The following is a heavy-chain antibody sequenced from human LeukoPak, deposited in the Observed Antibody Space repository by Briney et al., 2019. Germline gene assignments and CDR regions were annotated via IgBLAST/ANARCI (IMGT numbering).Heavy chain of an antibody. CDR1: GGSISSYY. V-gene: IGHV4-59*01. CDR2: IYYSGST. Sequence: SETLSLTCTVSGGSISSYYWSWIRQPPGKGLEWIGYIYYSGSTNYNPSLKSRVTISVDTSKNQCSLKLSSVTAADTAVYYCARGGGGDYRGAFDYWGQGTLVTVSS. D-gene: IGHD2-21*02. J-gene: IGHJ4*02. CDR3: ARGGGGDYRGAFDY.